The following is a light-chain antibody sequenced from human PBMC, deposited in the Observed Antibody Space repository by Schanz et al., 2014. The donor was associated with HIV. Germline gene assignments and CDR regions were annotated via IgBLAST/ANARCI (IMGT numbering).Light chain of an antibody. Sequence: EIVMTQSPATLSVSPGERATLSCRASQSVRTNLAWYQQKPGQAPRLLIYGASTRATGIPARFSGSGSGTDFTLTISSLQSEDFAVYYCQQYNNWPPNTFGPGTKLEIK. V-gene: IGKV3-15*01. CDR2: GAS. CDR3: QQYNNWPPNT. J-gene: IGKJ2*01. CDR1: QSVRTN.